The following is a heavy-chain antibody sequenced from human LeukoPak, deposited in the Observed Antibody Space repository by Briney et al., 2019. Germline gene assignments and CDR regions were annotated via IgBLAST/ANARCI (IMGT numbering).Heavy chain of an antibody. J-gene: IGHJ4*02. V-gene: IGHV4-30-2*01. D-gene: IGHD3-16*01. CDR2: IYHSGST. CDR1: GGSISSGGYY. Sequence: SETLSLTCTVSGGSISSGGYYWSWIRQPPGKGLEWIGYIYHSGSTYYNPSLKSRVTISVDRSKNQFSLKLSSVTAADTAVYYCARGGTISGEGEYYFDYWGQGTLVTVSS. CDR3: ARGGTISGEGEYYFDY.